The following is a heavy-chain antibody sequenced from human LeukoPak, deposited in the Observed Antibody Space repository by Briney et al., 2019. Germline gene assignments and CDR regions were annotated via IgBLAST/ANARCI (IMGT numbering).Heavy chain of an antibody. CDR3: ARHSRSGSGGYENAFDI. Sequence: SETLSLTCTVSGGSISSSSYYWDWIRQSPGKGLEWIGNIYSGGSTYYTPSLKSRVTISVDTSKNQFPLKLSSVTAADTAIYFCARHSRSGSGGYENAFDIWGQGTMVTVSS. CDR2: IYSGGST. CDR1: GGSISSSSYY. V-gene: IGHV4-39*01. D-gene: IGHD5-12*01. J-gene: IGHJ3*02.